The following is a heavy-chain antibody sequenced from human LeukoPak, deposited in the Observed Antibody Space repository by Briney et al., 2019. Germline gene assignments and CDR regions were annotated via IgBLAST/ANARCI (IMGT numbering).Heavy chain of an antibody. CDR1: GGSFSGYY. J-gene: IGHJ4*02. CDR3: ASIPLQGPHRTDY. V-gene: IGHV4-34*01. Sequence: PSETLSLTCAVYGGSFSGYYWSWIRQPPGKGLEWIGEINHSGSTNYNPSLKSRVTISVDTSKNQFSLKLSSVTASDTAVYYCASIPLQGPHRTDYWGQGTPVTVSS. CDR2: INHSGST.